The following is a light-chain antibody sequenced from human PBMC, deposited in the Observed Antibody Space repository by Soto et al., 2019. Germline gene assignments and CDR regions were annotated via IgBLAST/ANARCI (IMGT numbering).Light chain of an antibody. CDR1: HSVSSTY. CDR2: GAS. Sequence: EIVLTQSPGTLSLSPGERATLYCRASHSVSSTYLAWYQQKPGQAPRLLIYGASSRATGIPDRFSGCGSGTDFTLTIARLEPEDFAVYYCQQYGRSPPWTFGQGTKVDIK. V-gene: IGKV3-20*01. J-gene: IGKJ1*01. CDR3: QQYGRSPPWT.